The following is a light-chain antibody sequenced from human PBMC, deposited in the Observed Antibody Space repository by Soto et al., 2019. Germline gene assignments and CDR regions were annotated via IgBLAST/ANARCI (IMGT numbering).Light chain of an antibody. CDR1: QSVSSK. CDR3: QQYNNWPPLT. CDR2: GAS. V-gene: IGKV3-15*01. J-gene: IGKJ4*01. Sequence: EIVMTQSPATLSVSPGERATLSCRASQSVSSKLAWYQQKPGQAPRLLIYGASTRATAIPARFSGSGSGTEFTLTINSLQSEDFAVYYCQQYNNWPPLTFGGGTKVEIK.